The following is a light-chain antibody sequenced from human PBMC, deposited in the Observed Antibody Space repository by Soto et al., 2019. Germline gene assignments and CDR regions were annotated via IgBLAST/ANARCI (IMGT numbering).Light chain of an antibody. V-gene: IGKV1-6*02. CDR1: QFNRND. CDR3: LQDYTYPLT. J-gene: IGKJ4*01. CDR2: AAS. Sequence: ATQMTQSPSSLSASVGDRVTITCRASQFNRNDLGWYQQKPGKAPKLLIFAASKLQSGVPSRFSGSRSGTDFTLTISSLQPEDFATYYCLQDYTYPLTFGGGTRVEIK.